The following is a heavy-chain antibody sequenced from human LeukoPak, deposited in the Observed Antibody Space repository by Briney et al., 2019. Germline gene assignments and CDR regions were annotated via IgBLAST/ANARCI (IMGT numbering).Heavy chain of an antibody. D-gene: IGHD6-13*01. Sequence: GASVKVSCKASGYTFTDYYINWVRQAPGQGLEWMGWINPHSGGTNYAQKFRGRVTVTRDTSIMTAYMDLSSLTSDDTAVYYCARDPPKYSSSWHFNFDNWGQGTLVTVSS. CDR3: ARDPPKYSSSWHFNFDN. V-gene: IGHV1-2*02. CDR2: INPHSGGT. CDR1: GYTFTDYY. J-gene: IGHJ4*02.